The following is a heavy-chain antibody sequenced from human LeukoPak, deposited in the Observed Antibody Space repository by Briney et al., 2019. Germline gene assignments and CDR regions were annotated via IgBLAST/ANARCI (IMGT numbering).Heavy chain of an antibody. CDR1: GFTFSNYW. D-gene: IGHD3-3*01. Sequence: PGGSLRLSCAASGFTFSNYWMHWVRQAPGKGLVWVSAISGSGGSTYYADSVKGRFTISRDNSKNTLYLQMNSLRAEDTAVYFCAKDWLGTISILGVVTHYFDYWGQGTLVTVSS. CDR3: AKDWLGTISILGVVTHYFDY. V-gene: IGHV3-23*01. J-gene: IGHJ4*02. CDR2: ISGSGGST.